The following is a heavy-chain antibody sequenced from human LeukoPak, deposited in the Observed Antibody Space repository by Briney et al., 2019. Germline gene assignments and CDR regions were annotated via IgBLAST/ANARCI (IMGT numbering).Heavy chain of an antibody. J-gene: IGHJ3*02. V-gene: IGHV3-7*01. CDR3: AGDEGWTFDI. D-gene: IGHD5-24*01. CDR2: IKQDGSDK. CDR1: GFSFSTRW. Sequence: GGSLRLSCPPSGFSFSTRWMSGFGQAPGRGREWVALIKQDGSDKHYVDSVKSRFTISRDNAKNSLYLQMNSLRADDTAVYYCAGDEGWTFDIWGQGTKVTVSS.